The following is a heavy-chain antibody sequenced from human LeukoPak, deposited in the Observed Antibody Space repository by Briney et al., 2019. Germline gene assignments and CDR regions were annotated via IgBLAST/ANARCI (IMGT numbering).Heavy chain of an antibody. CDR1: GFTFSSYG. CDR3: AKDFHGGHDY. CDR2: ISYDGSNK. J-gene: IGHJ4*02. D-gene: IGHD3-16*01. Sequence: GGSLRLSCAASGFTFSSYGMHWVRQAPGKGLEWVAVISYDGSNKYYADSVKGRFTITRDNSKNTLYLQMNSLRAEDTAVYYCAKDFHGGHDYWGQGTLVTVSS. V-gene: IGHV3-30*18.